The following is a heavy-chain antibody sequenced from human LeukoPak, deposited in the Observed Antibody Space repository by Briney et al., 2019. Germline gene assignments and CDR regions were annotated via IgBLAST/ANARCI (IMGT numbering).Heavy chain of an antibody. CDR3: ARDNIVVVVAATPTPFDY. CDR1: GYTFTSYG. Sequence: ASVKVSCKASGYTFTSYGISWVRQAPGQGLEWMGWISAYNGNTNYAQKLQGRVTMTTDTSTSTPYMELRSLRSDDTAVYYCARDNIVVVVAATPTPFDYWGQGTLVTVSS. D-gene: IGHD2-15*01. CDR2: ISAYNGNT. V-gene: IGHV1-18*01. J-gene: IGHJ4*02.